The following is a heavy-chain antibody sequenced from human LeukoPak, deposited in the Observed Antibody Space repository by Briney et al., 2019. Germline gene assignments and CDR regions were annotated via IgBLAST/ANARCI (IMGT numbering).Heavy chain of an antibody. CDR1: GFTFSDYD. D-gene: IGHD3-16*01. Sequence: GGSLRLSCSASGFTFSDYDMNWVRQAPGKGLGWVSSISGLSSYTYYGESVKGRFSISRDNAKNSLYLQMNSLGAEDTATYYCGRAFPPLRTSSAGDLWGQGILVTVSS. V-gene: IGHV3-21*01. CDR3: GRAFPPLRTSSAGDL. CDR2: ISGLSSYT. J-gene: IGHJ4*02.